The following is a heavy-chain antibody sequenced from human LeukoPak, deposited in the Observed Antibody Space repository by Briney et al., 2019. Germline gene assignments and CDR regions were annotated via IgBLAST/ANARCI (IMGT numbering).Heavy chain of an antibody. CDR2: INSDTGGT. Sequence: ASVKVSCKASGYTFTGYYMHWVRQAPGQGLEWMGWINSDTGGTNYAQNFQGRVTMTRDTSISTAYMELSTLRSDDTAVYYCAREGVVKGTDVWGQGTTVTVSS. CDR3: AREGVVKGTDV. V-gene: IGHV1-2*02. J-gene: IGHJ6*02. CDR1: GYTFTGYY.